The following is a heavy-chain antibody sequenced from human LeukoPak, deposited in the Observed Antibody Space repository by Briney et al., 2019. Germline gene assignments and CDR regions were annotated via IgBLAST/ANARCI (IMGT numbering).Heavy chain of an antibody. D-gene: IGHD1-14*01. CDR3: ARDLPDQVAN. V-gene: IGHV3-53*01. CDR1: GFTFSSYS. J-gene: IGHJ1*01. CDR2: MYRSDAT. Sequence: GGSLRLSCAASGFTFSSYSMNWVRQAPGKGLEWVSVMYRSDATYYADSVKVRFTMSRDISKNTVYLQMDSLRSEDTAVYYCARDLPDQVANWGQGTLVIVSS.